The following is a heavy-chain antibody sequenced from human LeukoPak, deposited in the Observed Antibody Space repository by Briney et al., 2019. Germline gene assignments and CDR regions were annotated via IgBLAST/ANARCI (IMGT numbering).Heavy chain of an antibody. CDR2: ISAYNGNT. CDR3: ARDGNYYYDSSGYYN. CDR1: GYTFTSYG. V-gene: IGHV1-18*01. J-gene: IGHJ4*02. D-gene: IGHD3-22*01. Sequence: ASVKVSCKASGYTFTSYGISWVRQAPGQGLEWMGWISAYNGNTNYAQKLQGRVTMTTDISTSTAYMELRSLRSDDTAVYYCARDGNYYYDSSGYYNWGQGTLVTVSS.